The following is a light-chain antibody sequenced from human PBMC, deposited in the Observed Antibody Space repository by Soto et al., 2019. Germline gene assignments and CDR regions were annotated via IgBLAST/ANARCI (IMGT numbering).Light chain of an antibody. CDR1: QSVSSSY. J-gene: IGKJ1*01. V-gene: IGKV3-20*01. CDR2: GAS. CDR3: QQYKNWLTWT. Sequence: EIVLTQSPGTLSLSPGERATLSCRASQSVSSSYLAWYQQKPGQAPRPPIYGASSRATGIPDRFSGSGSGTDFTLTISRLEPEDFAVYYCQQYKNWLTWTFGQGTKVDIK.